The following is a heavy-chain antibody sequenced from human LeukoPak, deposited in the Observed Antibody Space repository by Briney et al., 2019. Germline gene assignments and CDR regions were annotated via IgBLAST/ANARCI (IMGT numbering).Heavy chain of an antibody. CDR3: ARGRRSCSTSCYYYYYMDV. CDR2: ISYDGSNK. Sequence: PPGRSLRLSCAASGFTFSSYAMHWVRQAPGKGLEWVAVISYDGSNKYYADSVKGRFTISRDNSKNTLYLQMNSLRAEDTAVYYCARGRRSCSTSCYYYYYMDVWGKGTTVTVSS. D-gene: IGHD2-2*01. J-gene: IGHJ6*03. V-gene: IGHV3-30*04. CDR1: GFTFSSYA.